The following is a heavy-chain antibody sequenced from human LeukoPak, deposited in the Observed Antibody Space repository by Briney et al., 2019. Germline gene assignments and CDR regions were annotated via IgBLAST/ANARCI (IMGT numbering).Heavy chain of an antibody. CDR3: ARQGGAVAGFFDY. CDR2: IYPGDSDN. D-gene: IGHD6-19*01. J-gene: IGHJ4*02. Sequence: GESLKISCKGSGYSFTSYLIGWVRQMSGEGLEWMGIIYPGDSDNRYSTSFQGQVTISADKSITTAYLQWSSLKASDTAMYYCARQGGAVAGFFDYWGQGTLVTVSS. V-gene: IGHV5-51*01. CDR1: GYSFTSYL.